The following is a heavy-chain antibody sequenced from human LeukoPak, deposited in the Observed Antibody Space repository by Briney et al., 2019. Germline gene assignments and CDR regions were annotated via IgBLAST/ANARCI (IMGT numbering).Heavy chain of an antibody. D-gene: IGHD2-2*01. CDR2: INPSGGST. CDR1: GYTFTSYY. CDR3: ARAWRYCSSTSCYGPADYYYYYMDV. Sequence: ASVKVSCKASGYTFTSYYMHWVRQAPGQGLEWMGIINPSGGSTSYAQKFQGRVTMTRDMSTSTVYMELSSLRSEDTAVYYCARAWRYCSSTSCYGPADYYYYYMDVWGKGTTVIISS. J-gene: IGHJ6*03. V-gene: IGHV1-46*01.